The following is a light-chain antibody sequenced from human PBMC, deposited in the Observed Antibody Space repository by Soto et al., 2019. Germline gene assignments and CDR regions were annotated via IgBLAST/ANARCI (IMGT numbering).Light chain of an antibody. J-gene: IGKJ1*01. CDR2: GAS. CDR1: QTVSTSY. Sequence: EIVLTQSPGTLSLSPGERATLSCRASQTVSTSYLAWYQQKPGQAPRLLMYGASSRATGIPDRCSGSWSGTDFSLTISRLEPEDFAVYYCHQYGGSPTWTFGQGTKVEN. V-gene: IGKV3-20*01. CDR3: HQYGGSPTWT.